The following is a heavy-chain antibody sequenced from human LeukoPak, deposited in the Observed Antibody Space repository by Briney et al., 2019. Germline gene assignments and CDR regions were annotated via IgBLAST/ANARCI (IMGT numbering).Heavy chain of an antibody. Sequence: PGGSLRLSCAASGFTFNSYAMSWVRQAPGKGLEWVSGISGSTGNLYYEDSVRGRFTISRDNSKSTLYLQMNSLRPEDTATYYCAEDRSFYGAPWYLDIWGRGTLVTVSP. CDR1: GFTFNSYA. J-gene: IGHJ2*01. D-gene: IGHD4-17*01. CDR3: AEDRSFYGAPWYLDI. V-gene: IGHV3-23*01. CDR2: ISGSTGNL.